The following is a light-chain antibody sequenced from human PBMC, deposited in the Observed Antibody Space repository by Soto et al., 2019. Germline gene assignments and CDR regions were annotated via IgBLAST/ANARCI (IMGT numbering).Light chain of an antibody. Sequence: IVLTQSPATLSLSPGERATFSCKASQSVGTSLAWFQQKPGQAPRLLIYDASVRATGIPARFSGRGSGTDFTLTISRLQPEDIAMYYCQQSSNWPPWTFGRGTRVEI. CDR3: QQSSNWPPWT. CDR2: DAS. V-gene: IGKV3-11*01. CDR1: QSVGTS. J-gene: IGKJ1*01.